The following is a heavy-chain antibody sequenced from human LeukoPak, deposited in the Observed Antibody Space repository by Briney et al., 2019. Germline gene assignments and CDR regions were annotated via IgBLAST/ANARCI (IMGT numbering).Heavy chain of an antibody. Sequence: AETLSLACTLSGGSISNHFWRWVRQPAGKGLECILRIYSTGRRDHKPPRKGRIPLPDDMSKTHFFLKQTTVTAADTAVYCCARDGPMSGYDLGHFDNLGQGTLVTASS. V-gene: IGHV4-4*07. J-gene: IGHJ4*02. CDR3: ARDGPMSGYDLGHFDN. CDR1: GGSISNHF. CDR2: IYSTGRR. D-gene: IGHD5-12*01.